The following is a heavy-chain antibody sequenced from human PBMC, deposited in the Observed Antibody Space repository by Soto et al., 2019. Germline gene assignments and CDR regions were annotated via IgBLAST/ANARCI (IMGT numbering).Heavy chain of an antibody. CDR2: IYSGGST. V-gene: IGHV3-53*01. Sequence: EVQLVESGGGLIQPGGSLRLSCAASGFTVSSNYMSWVRQAPGKGLEWVSVIYSGGSTYYADSVKGRFTISRDNSKNTRYLQMNSLRAEDTDVYYCARESWSVYYYSSGYDYWGQGTLVTVSS. CDR1: GFTVSSNY. D-gene: IGHD3-22*01. J-gene: IGHJ4*02. CDR3: ARESWSVYYYSSGYDY.